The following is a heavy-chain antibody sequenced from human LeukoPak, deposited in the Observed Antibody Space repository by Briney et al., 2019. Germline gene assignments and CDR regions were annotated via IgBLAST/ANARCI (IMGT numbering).Heavy chain of an antibody. J-gene: IGHJ3*02. CDR2: ISSSSSYI. CDR1: GFTFSRFT. Sequence: GGSLRLSCAASGFTFSRFTMNWVRQAPGKGLEWVSSISSSSSYIYYADSVKGRFTISRDNAKNSMYLQMNSPRAEDTAVYSCARDRDDAFDIWGQGTMVTVSS. CDR3: ARDRDDAFDI. V-gene: IGHV3-21*01. D-gene: IGHD3-10*01.